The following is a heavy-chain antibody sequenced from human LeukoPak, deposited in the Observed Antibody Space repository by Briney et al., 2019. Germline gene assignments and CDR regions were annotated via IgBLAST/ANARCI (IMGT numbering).Heavy chain of an antibody. J-gene: IGHJ4*02. Sequence: SETLSLTRTVSGGSISSSSYYWGWIRQPPGKGLEWIESIYYSGSTYYNPSLKSRVTISVDTSKNQFSLKLSSVTAADTAVYYCASSSRTSRSCYNYWGQGTLVTVSS. CDR3: ASSSRTSRSCYNY. D-gene: IGHD2-15*01. CDR2: IYYSGST. CDR1: GGSISSSSYY. V-gene: IGHV4-39*01.